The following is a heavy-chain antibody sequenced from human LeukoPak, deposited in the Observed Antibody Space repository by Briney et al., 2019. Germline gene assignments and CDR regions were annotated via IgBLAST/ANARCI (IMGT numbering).Heavy chain of an antibody. CDR1: GFTFSSYC. CDR3: TRDGYSTPRYHYYYGMDV. V-gene: IGHV3-7*01. J-gene: IGHJ6*02. D-gene: IGHD5-12*01. Sequence: GGSLRLSCAASGFTFSSYCMSWVRQAPGKGLEWVANIKQDGSEKYYVDSVKGRFTISRDNAKNSLYLQMNSLRAEDTAVYYCTRDGYSTPRYHYYYGMDVWGQGTTVTVSS. CDR2: IKQDGSEK.